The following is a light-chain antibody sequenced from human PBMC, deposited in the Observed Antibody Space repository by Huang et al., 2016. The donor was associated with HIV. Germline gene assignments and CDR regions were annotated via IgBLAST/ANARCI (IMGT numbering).Light chain of an antibody. CDR1: QSVSSSY. V-gene: IGKV3-20*01. CDR2: GAS. CDR3: QQYGSSPT. Sequence: EIVLTQSPGTLSLSPGERATLSCRASQSVSSSYLAWYQQKPGQAPRRLIYGASSSATGIPDMFSCSGSGTEFTLTISRLEPEDFAVYYCQQYGSSPTFGQGTKVEIK. J-gene: IGKJ1*01.